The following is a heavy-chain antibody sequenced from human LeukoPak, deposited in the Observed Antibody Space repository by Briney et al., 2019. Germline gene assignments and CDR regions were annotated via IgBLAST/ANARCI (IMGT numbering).Heavy chain of an antibody. J-gene: IGHJ4*02. V-gene: IGHV1-2*06. Sequence: RASVKVSCKASGYTFTGYYMHWVRQAPGQGLEWMGRINPNSGGTNYAQKFQGRVTMTRDTSISTAYMELSRLRSDDTAVYYCARGYYGSGSNTRSIDYWGQGTLVTVSS. D-gene: IGHD3-10*01. CDR2: INPNSGGT. CDR1: GYTFTGYY. CDR3: ARGYYGSGSNTRSIDY.